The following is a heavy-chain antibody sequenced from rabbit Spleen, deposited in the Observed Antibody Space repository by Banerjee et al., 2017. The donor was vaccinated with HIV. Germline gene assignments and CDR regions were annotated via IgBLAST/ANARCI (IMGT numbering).Heavy chain of an antibody. D-gene: IGHD1-1*01. Sequence: QSLEESGGDLVKPGASLTLTCTASGFSFSSSYYMCWVRQAPGKGLEWIGCIKIGTDNAYYANWAKGRFTISKPSSTTVTLQMTSLTAADTATYFCARDLVAVIGWNFNLWGPGTLVTVS. CDR1: GFSFSSSYY. CDR2: IKIGTDNA. V-gene: IGHV1S40*01. CDR3: ARDLVAVIGWNFNL. J-gene: IGHJ4*01.